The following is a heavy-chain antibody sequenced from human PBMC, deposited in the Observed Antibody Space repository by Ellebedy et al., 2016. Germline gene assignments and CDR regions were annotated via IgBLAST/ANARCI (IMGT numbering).Heavy chain of an antibody. CDR3: ARDVSVSDYQGY. CDR2: ISADNGNT. D-gene: IGHD4-17*01. J-gene: IGHJ4*02. Sequence: ASVKVSXKASGYTFTTYGVSWVRQAPGQGLEWVGWISADNGNTKYAQKLQGRVTMTTDTSTTTAYMELRSLRSDDTAVYYCARDVSVSDYQGYWGQGTLVTVSS. V-gene: IGHV1-18*01. CDR1: GYTFTTYG.